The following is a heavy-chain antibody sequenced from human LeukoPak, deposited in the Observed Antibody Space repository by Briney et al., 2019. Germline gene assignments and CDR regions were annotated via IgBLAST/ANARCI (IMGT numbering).Heavy chain of an antibody. CDR1: GYTFTSYD. CDR2: MSPNSGDT. V-gene: IGHV1-8*01. J-gene: IGHJ4*02. CDR3: ARGPPNWGYDY. Sequence: ASVKVSCKASGYTFTSYDFNWVRQATGQRPEWMGWMSPNSGDTGYVQKFQDRVTMTRNTSISTAYMELSSLRSDDTAVYYCARGPPNWGYDYWGPGTLVTVSS. D-gene: IGHD7-27*01.